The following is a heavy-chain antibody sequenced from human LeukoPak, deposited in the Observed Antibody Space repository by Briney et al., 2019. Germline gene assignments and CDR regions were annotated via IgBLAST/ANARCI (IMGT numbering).Heavy chain of an antibody. CDR2: INPSGGST. V-gene: IGHV1-46*01. J-gene: IGHJ5*02. CDR1: GYTFTSYY. D-gene: IGHD2-15*01. CDR3: AREVATIPNRLVVVAATERVNWFDP. Sequence: ASVKVSCKASGYTFTSYYMHWVRQAPGQGLEWMGIINPSGGSTSYAQKFQGRVTMTRDTSTSTVYMELSSLRSEDTAVYYCAREVATIPNRLVVVAATERVNWFDPWGQGTLVTVSS.